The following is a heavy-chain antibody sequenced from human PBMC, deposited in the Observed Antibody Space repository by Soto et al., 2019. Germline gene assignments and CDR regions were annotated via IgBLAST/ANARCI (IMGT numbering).Heavy chain of an antibody. CDR1: GFTFSSYG. D-gene: IGHD6-19*01. CDR3: ARAQQESHPVGYSSGQFDY. Sequence: GGSLRLSCAASGFTFSSYGMHWVRQAPGKGLEWVAVIWYDGSNKYYADSVKGRFTISRDNSKNTLYLQMNSLRAEDTAVYYCARAQQESHPVGYSSGQFDYWGQGTLVTVSS. V-gene: IGHV3-33*01. J-gene: IGHJ4*02. CDR2: IWYDGSNK.